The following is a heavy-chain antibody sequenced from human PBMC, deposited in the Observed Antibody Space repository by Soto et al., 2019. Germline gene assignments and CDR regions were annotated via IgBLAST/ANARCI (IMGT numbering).Heavy chain of an antibody. Sequence: EVQVAESGGGLVQPGGSLRLSCAASGFTISDYWLHWVRQAPGEGLEWVSRINGDGTRTFYADSVKGRLAISRDNARDTVFLQMNSLRAEDTAVYFCARGIRNYYGMDVWGQGTTVTVSS. CDR2: INGDGTRT. CDR1: GFTISDYW. J-gene: IGHJ6*02. CDR3: ARGIRNYYGMDV. V-gene: IGHV3-74*01.